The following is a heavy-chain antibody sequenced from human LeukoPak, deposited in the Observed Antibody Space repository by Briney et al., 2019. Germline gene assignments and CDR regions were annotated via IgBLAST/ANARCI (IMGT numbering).Heavy chain of an antibody. D-gene: IGHD3-10*01. J-gene: IGHJ4*02. V-gene: IGHV3-30*18. CDR3: AKDLGRSTMVRGGFDY. Sequence: PGGSLRLSCAASGFTFSSYGMHWVRQAPGKGLEWEAVISYDGSNKYYTDSVKGRFTISRDNSKNTLYLQMNSLRAEDTAVYYCAKDLGRSTMVRGGFDYWGQGTLVTVSS. CDR2: ISYDGSNK. CDR1: GFTFSSYG.